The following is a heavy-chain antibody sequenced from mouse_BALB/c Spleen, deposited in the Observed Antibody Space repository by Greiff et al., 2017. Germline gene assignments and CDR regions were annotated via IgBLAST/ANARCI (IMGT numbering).Heavy chain of an antibody. D-gene: IGHD1-1*01. CDR3: ARFITTVVARAMDY. J-gene: IGHJ4*01. Sequence: EVKLVESGPSLVKPSQTLSLTCSVTGDSITSGYWNWIRKFPGNKLEYMGYISYSGSTYYNPSLKSRISITRDTSKNQYYLQLNSVTTEDTATYYCARFITTVVARAMDYWGQGTSVTVSS. CDR2: ISYSGST. CDR1: GDSITSGY. V-gene: IGHV3-8*02.